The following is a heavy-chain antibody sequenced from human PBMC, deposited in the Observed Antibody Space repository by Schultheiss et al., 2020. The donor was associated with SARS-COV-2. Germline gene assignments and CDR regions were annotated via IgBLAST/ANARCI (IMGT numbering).Heavy chain of an antibody. Sequence: SQTLSLTCTVSGGSISSYYWSWIRQPPGKGLEWIGYIYYSGSTNYNPSLKSRVTISVDTSKNQFSLKLSSVTAADTAVYYCAKDQRYCSGGSCYPVDTAMVPVFDYWGQGTLVTVS. CDR1: GGSISSYY. D-gene: IGHD2-15*01. V-gene: IGHV4-59*01. J-gene: IGHJ4*02. CDR2: IYYSGST. CDR3: AKDQRYCSGGSCYPVDTAMVPVFDY.